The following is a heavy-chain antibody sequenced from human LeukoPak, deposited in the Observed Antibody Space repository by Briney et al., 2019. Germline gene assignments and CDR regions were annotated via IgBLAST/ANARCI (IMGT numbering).Heavy chain of an antibody. J-gene: IGHJ4*02. D-gene: IGHD4-11*01. CDR2: TLYSGNT. Sequence: SETLSLTCTVSGGSISSSYWSWIRQPPGKGLEWIGYTLYSGNTNYNASLKSRVTISVDMSKNQFSLKLNSVTAADTAVYYCARQGPLTTAVTTRTNPFDYWGQGTLVTVSS. V-gene: IGHV4-59*08. CDR1: GGSISSSY. CDR3: ARQGPLTTAVTTRTNPFDY.